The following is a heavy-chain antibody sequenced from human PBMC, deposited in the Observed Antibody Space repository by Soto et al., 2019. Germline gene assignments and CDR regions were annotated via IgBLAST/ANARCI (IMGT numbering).Heavy chain of an antibody. CDR1: GFTFSNYG. CDR3: ASRSGQLPYYFDF. V-gene: IGHV1-18*01. CDR2: ISVYKGNT. Sequence: ASVKVSCKASGFTFSNYGITWMRQAPGQGLEWMGWISVYKGNTNYAQSLQGRVTMTTDKSTNTAYMELRSLRFDDTAVYYCASRSGQLPYYFDFWGQGTLVTVSS. D-gene: IGHD6-6*01. J-gene: IGHJ4*02.